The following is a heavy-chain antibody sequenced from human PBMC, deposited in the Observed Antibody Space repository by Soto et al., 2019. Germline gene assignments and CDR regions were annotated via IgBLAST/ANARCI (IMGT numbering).Heavy chain of an antibody. V-gene: IGHV4-59*08. CDR3: ARGRGYYDSSGYGDV. CDR2: IYYSGST. Sequence: SETLSLTCTVSGGSISSYYWSWIRQPPGKGLEWIGYIYYSGSTNYNPSLKSRVTISVDTSKNQFSLKLSSVTAADTAVYYCARGRGYYDSSGYGDVWGQGTTVTVSS. J-gene: IGHJ6*02. D-gene: IGHD3-22*01. CDR1: GGSISSYY.